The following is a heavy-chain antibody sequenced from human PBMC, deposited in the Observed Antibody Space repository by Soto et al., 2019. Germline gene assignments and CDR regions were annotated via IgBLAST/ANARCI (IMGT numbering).Heavy chain of an antibody. Sequence: QVHLQQWGAGLLKPSETLSLTCAVYGGSFSGYYWSWIRQPPGKGLEWIGEINHSGSTNYNPSLKIRVTISVDTSKNQFSLKLSSVTAADTAVYYCARDDSTNWYFDLWGRGTLVTVSS. J-gene: IGHJ2*01. V-gene: IGHV4-34*01. D-gene: IGHD5-18*01. CDR2: INHSGST. CDR3: ARDDSTNWYFDL. CDR1: GGSFSGYY.